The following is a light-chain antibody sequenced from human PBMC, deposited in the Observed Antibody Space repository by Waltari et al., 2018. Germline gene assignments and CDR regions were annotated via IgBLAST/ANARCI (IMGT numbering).Light chain of an antibody. CDR3: QQSHSTPWT. CDR1: QTISSY. Sequence: DIQMTQSPRSLSASVGDRVTITCRATQTISSYLNWYQQKLGKVPKLLIYAASSLQSGVPSRFTGSGSGTDFTLTISSLQPEDFATYYCQQSHSTPWTFGQGTKVEVK. CDR2: AAS. V-gene: IGKV1-39*01. J-gene: IGKJ1*01.